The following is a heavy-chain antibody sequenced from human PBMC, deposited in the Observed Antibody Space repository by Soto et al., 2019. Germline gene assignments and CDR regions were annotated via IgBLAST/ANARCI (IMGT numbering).Heavy chain of an antibody. J-gene: IGHJ4*02. CDR2: INHYGSKT. V-gene: IGHV3-74*03. D-gene: IGHD7-27*01. Sequence: GGSLRLSCAASKFSFNNYWMHWVRQVPGKGPVWVSRINHYGSKTEYADSVEGRVTMSRDNTKNTLYLQMNSLRVDDTAMYYCAREHWGFSASCYDYWGQGTLVTVSS. CDR1: KFSFNNYW. CDR3: AREHWGFSASCYDY.